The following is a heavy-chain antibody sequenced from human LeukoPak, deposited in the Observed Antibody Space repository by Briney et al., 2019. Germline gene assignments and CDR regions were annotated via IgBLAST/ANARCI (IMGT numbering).Heavy chain of an antibody. J-gene: IGHJ5*02. Sequence: GRSLRLSCAASGFSFGSYAMHWVRQAPGKGLEWVVVISYDGSNKYDADYVKARLTSSRDNSNNTLYMQMNSLRAEDTAVYYCARSRIGARFADWFDPWGQGTLVTVSS. CDR2: ISYDGSNK. D-gene: IGHD6-6*01. V-gene: IGHV3-30*01. CDR3: ARSRIGARFADWFDP. CDR1: GFSFGSYA.